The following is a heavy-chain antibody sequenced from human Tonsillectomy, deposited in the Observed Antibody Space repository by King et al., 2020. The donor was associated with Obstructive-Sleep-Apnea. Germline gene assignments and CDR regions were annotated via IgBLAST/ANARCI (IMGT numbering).Heavy chain of an antibody. V-gene: IGHV3-64D*06. Sequence: VQLVESGGNLVQPGGSLRLSCSASGFTFSSYAMHWVRQAPGKGLEYVSAISRNGGTTYYADSVKGRFTISRDNSKNTLYLQMSSLRAEDTAVYYCVKGGYYYDSSGYSVMGDYWGKGTLVTVSS. D-gene: IGHD3-22*01. CDR2: ISRNGGTT. CDR1: GFTFSSYA. CDR3: VKGGYYYDSSGYSVMGDY. J-gene: IGHJ4*02.